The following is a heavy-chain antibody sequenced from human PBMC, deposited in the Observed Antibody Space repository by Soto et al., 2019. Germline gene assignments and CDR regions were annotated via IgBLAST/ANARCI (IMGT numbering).Heavy chain of an antibody. D-gene: IGHD3-22*01. CDR3: TTLGHYYESSPLDV. CDR2: IKSKTDGGTT. J-gene: IGHJ6*02. CDR1: GFTFSNAG. Sequence: GGSLRLSCAASGFTFSNAGMNWVRQAPGKGLEWVGRIKSKTDGGTTDYAAPLKGRFTISRDDSKNTLYLQMNSLKTEDTAVYYCTTLGHYYESSPLDVWGQGTTVTVSS. V-gene: IGHV3-15*07.